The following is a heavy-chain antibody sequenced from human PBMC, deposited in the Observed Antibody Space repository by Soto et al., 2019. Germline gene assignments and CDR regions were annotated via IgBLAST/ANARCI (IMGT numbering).Heavy chain of an antibody. J-gene: IGHJ4*02. Sequence: SETLSLTCSVYGGSSSDYYWSWIRQPPGKGLEWIGEINHSGSTNYNPSLKSRVTMSVDTSKNRFSLKLSPVTAADTAVYYCARDWYCDGGGYSNLLFDYWGEGTLVTVSS. CDR2: INHSGST. D-gene: IGHD3-22*01. CDR3: ARDWYCDGGGYSNLLFDY. V-gene: IGHV4-34*01. CDR1: GGSSSDYY.